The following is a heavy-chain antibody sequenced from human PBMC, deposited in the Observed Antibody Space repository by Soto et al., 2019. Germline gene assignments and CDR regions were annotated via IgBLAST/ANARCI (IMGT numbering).Heavy chain of an antibody. J-gene: IGHJ4*02. V-gene: IGHV3-33*01. D-gene: IGHD1-26*01. Sequence: PGGSLRLSCAASGFIFSDYGMHWVRQAPGKGLEWVAVMSFDGSTKRYADSVKGRFTISRDNSKNTLYLQMNSLRAEDTAVYYCARDWRGIVGPTDPNFDYWGQGTLVTVSS. CDR3: ARDWRGIVGPTDPNFDY. CDR1: GFIFSDYG. CDR2: MSFDGSTK.